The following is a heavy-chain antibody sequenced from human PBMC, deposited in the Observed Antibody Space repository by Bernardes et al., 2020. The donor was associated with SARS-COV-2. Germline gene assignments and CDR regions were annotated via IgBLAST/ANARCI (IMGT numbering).Heavy chain of an antibody. CDR3: ARDAYYYDRSGYYWGNYYYYGMDV. CDR2: IWYDGSNK. J-gene: IGHJ6*02. V-gene: IGHV3-33*01. D-gene: IGHD3-22*01. Sequence: VGSLILSCAASGFTFSSYGMHWVRQAPGKGLEWVAFIWYDGSNKNYADSVKGRFAISRDNSKNTLYLQMNSLRAEDTAVYYCARDAYYYDRSGYYWGNYYYYGMDVWGQGTTVTVSS. CDR1: GFTFSSYG.